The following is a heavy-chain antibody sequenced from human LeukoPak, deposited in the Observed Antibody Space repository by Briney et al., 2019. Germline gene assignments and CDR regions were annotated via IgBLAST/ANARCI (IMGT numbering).Heavy chain of an antibody. D-gene: IGHD3-22*01. CDR2: INHSGST. V-gene: IGHV4-34*01. CDR1: GGSFSGYY. J-gene: IGHJ3*02. Sequence: SETLSLTCAVYGGSFSGYYWSWLRQPPGKGLEWIGEINHSGSTNYNPSLKSRVTISVDTSKNQFSLKLSSVTAADTAVYYCARGVYYDSSGYRVLDAFDIWGQGTMVTVSS. CDR3: ARGVYYDSSGYRVLDAFDI.